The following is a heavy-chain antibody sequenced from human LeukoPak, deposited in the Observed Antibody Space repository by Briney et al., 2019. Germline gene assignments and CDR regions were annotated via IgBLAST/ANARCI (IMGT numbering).Heavy chain of an antibody. V-gene: IGHV4-39*01. CDR1: GGSIRSSYYY. D-gene: IGHD4-17*01. Sequence: PSETLSLTCTVSGGSIRSSYYYWGWIRQPPGKGLEWIGSIYYSGNIYYNPSLKSRITISVDTSKNQFSLKLNSVTAADTAVYYCARGTETTFEGGPYRRYNWFDPWGQGTLVTVSS. CDR3: ARGTETTFEGGPYRRYNWFDP. CDR2: IYYSGNI. J-gene: IGHJ5*02.